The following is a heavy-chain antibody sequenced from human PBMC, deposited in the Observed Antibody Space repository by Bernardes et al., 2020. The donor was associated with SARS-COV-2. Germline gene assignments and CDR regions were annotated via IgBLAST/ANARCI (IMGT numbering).Heavy chain of an antibody. V-gene: IGHV3-74*01. Sequence: GGSLRLSCAASGFTFDVYWMHWVRQAPGKGLLWVSRITGDGSSTTYADSVKGRFTISRDNAKNMLYLQMNSLRAEDTAVYYCARVTALSGSDYWGQGTLVTVSS. D-gene: IGHD6-19*01. CDR2: ITGDGSST. CDR1: GFTFDVYW. CDR3: ARVTALSGSDY. J-gene: IGHJ4*02.